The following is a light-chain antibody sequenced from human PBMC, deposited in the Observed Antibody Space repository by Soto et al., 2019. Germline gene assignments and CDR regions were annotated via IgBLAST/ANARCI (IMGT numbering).Light chain of an antibody. V-gene: IGLV1-47*01. CDR2: RSD. CDR1: SSTFANNY. CDR3: AAYTGNCNGPV. J-gene: IGLJ2*01. Sequence: QSALTQPPSVSGTPVQRVSIACSVDSSTFANNYVHWYQQVPGAAPKLLIYRSDQRPSGVPERFSGSKYGTSAALTISGLRPEDEAQYYCAAYTGNCNGPVFGGGTKLTV.